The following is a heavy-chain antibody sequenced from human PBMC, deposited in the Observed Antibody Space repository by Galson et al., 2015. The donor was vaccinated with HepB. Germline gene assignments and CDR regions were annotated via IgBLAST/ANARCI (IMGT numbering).Heavy chain of an antibody. CDR1: GFTLSNFW. V-gene: IGHV3-7*01. D-gene: IGHD1-26*01. J-gene: IGHJ4*02. CDR3: ARDSPISGWAPGSD. CDR2: IKQDGSEK. Sequence: SLRLSCAASGFTLSNFWMSWVRQAPGKGLEWVANIKQDGSEKYYVDSVKGRFTISRDNPKNAMYLQMNNLRVEDTAVYYCARDSPISGWAPGSDWGQGTLVTVSS.